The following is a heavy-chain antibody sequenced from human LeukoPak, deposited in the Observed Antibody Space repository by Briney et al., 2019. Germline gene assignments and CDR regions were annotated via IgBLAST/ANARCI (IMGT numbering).Heavy chain of an antibody. CDR2: IRSKAYGCTT. V-gene: IGHV3-49*04. Sequence: GGSLRLSCAASGFTFSSYSMNWVRQAPGKGLEWVGFIRSKAYGCTTEYAAAVKGRFTISRDDSKSIAYLQMNSLKTEDTAVYYCTTEGYGSGSYYPGPDYWGQGTLVTVSS. J-gene: IGHJ4*02. CDR1: GFTFSSYS. CDR3: TTEGYGSGSYYPGPDY. D-gene: IGHD3-10*01.